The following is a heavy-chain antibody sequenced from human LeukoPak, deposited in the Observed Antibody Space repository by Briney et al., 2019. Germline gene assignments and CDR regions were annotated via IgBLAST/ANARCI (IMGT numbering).Heavy chain of an antibody. D-gene: IGHD6-13*01. J-gene: IGHJ3*02. V-gene: IGHV4-59*12. Sequence: SETLSLTCTVSGGSISSYYWSWIRQPPGKGLEWIGYIYYSGSTNYNPSLKSRVTISVDRSKNQFSLKLSSVTAADTAVYYCARSAAADAFDIWGQGTMVTVSS. CDR2: IYYSGST. CDR1: GGSISSYY. CDR3: ARSAAADAFDI.